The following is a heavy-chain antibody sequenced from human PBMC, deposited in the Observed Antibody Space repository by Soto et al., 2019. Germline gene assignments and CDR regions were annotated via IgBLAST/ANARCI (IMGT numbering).Heavy chain of an antibody. Sequence: GGSLRLSCAASGFTFSSYAMHWVRQAPGKGLEWVAVISYDGSNKYYADSVKGRFTISRDNSKNTLYLQMNSLRAEDTAVYYCARVGGVELWVFDYWGQGTLVTSPQ. J-gene: IGHJ4*02. V-gene: IGHV3-30-3*01. CDR1: GFTFSSYA. D-gene: IGHD5-18*01. CDR2: ISYDGSNK. CDR3: ARVGGVELWVFDY.